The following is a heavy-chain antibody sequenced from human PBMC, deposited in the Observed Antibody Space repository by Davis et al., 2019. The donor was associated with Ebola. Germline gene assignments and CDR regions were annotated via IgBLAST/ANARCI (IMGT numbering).Heavy chain of an antibody. V-gene: IGHV3-21*01. J-gene: IGHJ4*02. D-gene: IGHD3-10*01. CDR2: ITSDSGRT. CDR3: ARDMVHEY. Sequence: PGGSLRLSCAATGFTFSSNSMNWVRQAPGKGLEWVSSITSDSGRTSYAESVKGRFTISRDNAKNSLYLQMNSLRAEDTAVYYCARDMVHEYWGQGTLVTVSS. CDR1: GFTFSSNS.